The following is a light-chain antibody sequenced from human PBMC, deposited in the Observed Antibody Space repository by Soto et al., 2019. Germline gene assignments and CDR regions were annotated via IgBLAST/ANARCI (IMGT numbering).Light chain of an antibody. CDR1: SSDVGSCNC. J-gene: IGLJ3*02. CDR2: EVN. CDR3: CSSVGSPNWV. Sequence: QAVVTQPASVSGSPGQSITISCTGTSSDVGSCNCVSWYQQHPGKAHTLMIYEVNKRASGVSNRFSGSKSGNTASLTISGLQAEDEADYYCCSSVGSPNWVFGGGTKLTVL. V-gene: IGLV2-23*02.